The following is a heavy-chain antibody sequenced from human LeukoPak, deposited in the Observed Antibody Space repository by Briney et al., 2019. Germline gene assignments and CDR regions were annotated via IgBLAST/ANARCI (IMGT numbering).Heavy chain of an antibody. J-gene: IGHJ3*02. D-gene: IGHD3-3*01. CDR1: GFTFSSYA. CDR3: ARALLEWLEASYDALDI. CDR2: ISYDGSNK. V-gene: IGHV3-30-3*01. Sequence: GGSLRLSCAASGFTFSSYAMHWVRQAPGKGLEWVAVISYDGSNKYYADSVKGRFTISRDNSKNTLYLQMNSLRAEDTAVYYCARALLEWLEASYDALDIWGQGTMVTVSS.